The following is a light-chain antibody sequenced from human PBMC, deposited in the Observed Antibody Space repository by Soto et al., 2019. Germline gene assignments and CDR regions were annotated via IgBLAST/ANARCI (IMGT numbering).Light chain of an antibody. CDR3: QQSYSTPIT. V-gene: IGKV1-17*01. CDR1: QAIRND. CDR2: GSS. Sequence: DIQMTQSPSSLSASLGYRVAITVRASQAIRNDLAWYQQKPGRAPKRLIYGSSSLQSGVPSRFSGSGSGTEFTLTISSLQPEDFATYSCQQSYSTPITFGQGTRLEIK. J-gene: IGKJ5*01.